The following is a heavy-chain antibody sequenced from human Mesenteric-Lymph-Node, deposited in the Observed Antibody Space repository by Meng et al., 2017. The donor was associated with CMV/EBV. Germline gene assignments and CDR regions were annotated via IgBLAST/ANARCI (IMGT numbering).Heavy chain of an antibody. J-gene: IGHJ3*02. CDR1: GFTFSNYE. CDR2: ISSSGVNT. CDR3: ARALYGYNYRGRAFDI. Sequence: GESLKISCVASGFTFSNYEMNWVRQAPGKGLEWVSYISSSGVNTKYADSVKSRFTISRDNSKNTLYLQMNSLRAEDTAVYYCARALYGYNYRGRAFDIWGQGTMVTVSS. D-gene: IGHD5-24*01. V-gene: IGHV3-48*03.